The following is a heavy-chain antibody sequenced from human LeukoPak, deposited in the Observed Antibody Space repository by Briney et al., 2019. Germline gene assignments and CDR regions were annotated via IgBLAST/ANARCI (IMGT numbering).Heavy chain of an antibody. CDR2: IKQYGSEN. V-gene: IGHV3-7*01. J-gene: IGHJ4*02. D-gene: IGHD4-17*01. CDR1: GFTFSSYW. Sequence: GVSLRLSCAASGFTFSSYWMSWVRQAPGKGLEWVANIKQYGSENYYVDSVKGRFTISRDNAKNSLYLQMNSLRAEDTAMYYCARYGREWVFDYWGQGTLVTVSS. CDR3: ARYGREWVFDY.